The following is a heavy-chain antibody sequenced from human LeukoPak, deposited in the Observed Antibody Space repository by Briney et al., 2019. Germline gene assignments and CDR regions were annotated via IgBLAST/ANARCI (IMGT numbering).Heavy chain of an antibody. CDR1: GHTFTGYY. Sequence: ASVKVSCKASGHTFTGYYMHWVRQAPGKGLEWIGRFDPEDGETIYAQKFQGRVTMTADTSTDTVYMELSSLRSEDTAVYYCATEGKMVRGVYTDYWGQGTLVTVSS. V-gene: IGHV1-24*01. CDR3: ATEGKMVRGVYTDY. CDR2: FDPEDGET. J-gene: IGHJ4*02. D-gene: IGHD3-10*01.